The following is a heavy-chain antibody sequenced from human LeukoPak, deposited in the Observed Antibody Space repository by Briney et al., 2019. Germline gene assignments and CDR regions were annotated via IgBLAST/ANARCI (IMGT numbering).Heavy chain of an antibody. J-gene: IGHJ4*02. V-gene: IGHV4-59*01. Sequence: KSSETLSLTCTVSGGSISSYYWSWIRQPPGKGLEWIGYIYYSGSTNYNPSRNSRVTISVDTSKTQFSLKLSSVTAAETAVYYCARNHPYYYDSSGYYYTPPFDYWGQGTLVTVSS. D-gene: IGHD3-22*01. CDR2: IYYSGST. CDR3: ARNHPYYYDSSGYYYTPPFDY. CDR1: GGSISSYY.